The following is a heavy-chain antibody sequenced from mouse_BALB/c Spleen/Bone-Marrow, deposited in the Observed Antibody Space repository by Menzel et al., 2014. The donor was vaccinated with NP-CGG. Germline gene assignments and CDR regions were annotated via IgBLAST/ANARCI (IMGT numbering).Heavy chain of an antibody. Sequence: EVMLVESGGGLVKPGGSLKLSCAASGFAFSGYVMSWVRQTPEERLEWVAYISSGGINTYYPDSVKGRFTISRDNAKNTLYLQMNSLKSEDTAMYYCARQRGYAYAMDYWGQGTSVTVSS. CDR1: GFAFSGYV. CDR3: ARQRGYAYAMDY. D-gene: IGHD2-2*01. V-gene: IGHV5-12-1*01. CDR2: ISSGGINT. J-gene: IGHJ4*01.